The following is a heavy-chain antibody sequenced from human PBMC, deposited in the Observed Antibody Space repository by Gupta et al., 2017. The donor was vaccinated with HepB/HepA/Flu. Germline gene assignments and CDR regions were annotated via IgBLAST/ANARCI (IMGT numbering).Heavy chain of an antibody. CDR1: GFTFSSYG. CDR2: ISYDGSNK. D-gene: IGHD4-11*01. V-gene: IGHV3-30*18. J-gene: IGHJ4*02. CDR3: AKGGVYYSNPFDY. Sequence: QVQLVESGGGVVQPGRSLRLSCAASGFTFSSYGMHWVRQAPGKGLEWVAVISYDGSNKYYADSVKGRFTISRDNSKNTLYLQMNSLRAEDTAVYYCAKGGVYYSNPFDYWGQGTLVTVSS.